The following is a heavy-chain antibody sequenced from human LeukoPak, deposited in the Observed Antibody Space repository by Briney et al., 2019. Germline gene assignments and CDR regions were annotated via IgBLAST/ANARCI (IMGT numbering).Heavy chain of an antibody. D-gene: IGHD2-2*02. CDR2: ISSSGSTI. CDR1: GFTFSSYE. V-gene: IGHV3-48*03. J-gene: IGHJ4*02. CDR3: ARDHCSSTSCYTDY. Sequence: GGSLRLSCAASGFTFSSYEMNWVRQAPGKGLERVSYISSSGSTIYYADSVKGRFTISRDNAKNSLYPQMNSLRAEDTAVYYCARDHCSSTSCYTDYWGQGTLVTVSS.